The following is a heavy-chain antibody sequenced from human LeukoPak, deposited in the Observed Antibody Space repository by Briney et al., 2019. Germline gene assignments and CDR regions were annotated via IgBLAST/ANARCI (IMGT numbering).Heavy chain of an antibody. D-gene: IGHD3-10*01. Sequence: GASVKVSCKVSGYTLTELSMHWVRQAPGKGLEWMGGFDPEDGETIYAQKFQGRVTMTEDTSTDTAYMELSSLRSEDTAVYYCATGSMVRGVKEPYYFDYWGQGTLVTVSS. CDR3: ATGSMVRGVKEPYYFDY. CDR1: GYTLTELS. CDR2: FDPEDGET. V-gene: IGHV1-24*01. J-gene: IGHJ4*02.